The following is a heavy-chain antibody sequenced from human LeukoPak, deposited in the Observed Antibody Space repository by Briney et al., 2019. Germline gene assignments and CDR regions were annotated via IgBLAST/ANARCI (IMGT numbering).Heavy chain of an antibody. Sequence: GGSLRLSCAASGFTFSSYAMSWVRQAPGKGLEWVSIISGSGGSTSYAGSVKGRFTISRDNSNNTLYLQMSSLRAEDTALYYCAKTVRTRWGFDYWGQGTLVTVSS. V-gene: IGHV3-23*01. CDR1: GFTFSSYA. CDR3: AKTVRTRWGFDY. D-gene: IGHD4-23*01. CDR2: ISGSGGST. J-gene: IGHJ4*02.